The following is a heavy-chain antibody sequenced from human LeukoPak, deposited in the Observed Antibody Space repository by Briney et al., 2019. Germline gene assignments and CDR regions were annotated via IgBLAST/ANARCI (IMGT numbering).Heavy chain of an antibody. V-gene: IGHV1-8*03. J-gene: IGHJ5*02. CDR2: INPSGGST. D-gene: IGHD6-19*01. CDR3: ARGVPVAGTRWFDP. CDR1: GFTFTSYG. Sequence: ASVKVSCKASGFTFTSYGISWVRQAPGQGLEWMGIINPSGGSTSYAQKFQGRVTITRNTSISTAYMELSSLRSEDTAVYYCARGVPVAGTRWFDPWGQGTLVTVSS.